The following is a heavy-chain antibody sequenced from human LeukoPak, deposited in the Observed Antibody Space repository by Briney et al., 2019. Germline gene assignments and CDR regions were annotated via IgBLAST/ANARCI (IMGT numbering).Heavy chain of an antibody. V-gene: IGHV4-39*01. D-gene: IGHD3-10*01. J-gene: IGHJ4*02. CDR1: GGSISSSSYY. CDR2: IYYSGST. Sequence: PSETLSLTCTVSGGSISSSSYYWGWIRQPPGKGLEWNGSIYYSGSTYYNPSLKSRVTISVDTSKNQFSLKLSSVTAADTAVYYCARQGWFGELLSPLDYWGQGTLVTVSS. CDR3: ARQGWFGELLSPLDY.